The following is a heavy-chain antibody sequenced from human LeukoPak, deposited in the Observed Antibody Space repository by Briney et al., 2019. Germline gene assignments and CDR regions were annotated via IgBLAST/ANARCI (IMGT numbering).Heavy chain of an antibody. CDR2: INHSGST. Sequence: SETLSLTCAVYGGSFSGYYWSWIRQPPGKGLEWIGEINHSGSTNYNPSLKSRVTISVDTSKNQFSLKLSSVTAADTAVYYCARMVRGVIWFDPWGQGTLVTVSS. D-gene: IGHD3-10*01. V-gene: IGHV4-34*01. CDR1: GGSFSGYY. CDR3: ARMVRGVIWFDP. J-gene: IGHJ5*02.